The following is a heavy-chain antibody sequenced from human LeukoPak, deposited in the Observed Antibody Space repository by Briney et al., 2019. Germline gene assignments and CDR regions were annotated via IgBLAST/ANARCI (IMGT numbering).Heavy chain of an antibody. CDR3: ARQYQWLARPFHMDV. CDR2: IYHSGST. Sequence: PSETLSLTCTVSGYSISSGYYWGWIRQPPGKGLEWIGSIYHSGSTYYNPSLKSRVTISIDTSKNQFSLKLSSVTAADTAVYYCARQYQWLARPFHMDVWGKGTTVTISS. V-gene: IGHV4-38-2*02. J-gene: IGHJ6*03. D-gene: IGHD6-19*01. CDR1: GYSISSGYY.